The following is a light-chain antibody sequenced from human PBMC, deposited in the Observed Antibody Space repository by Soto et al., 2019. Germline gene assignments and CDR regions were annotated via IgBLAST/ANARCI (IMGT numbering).Light chain of an antibody. CDR2: KAS. V-gene: IGKV1-5*03. CDR3: QQYNTYPAT. Sequence: DIQMTQSPSTLSASVGDRVTITCRASQSISSWLAWYQQKPGEAPKLLIYKASSLESGVPSRFSGSGSGTEFTLTISSLQPDDFATDYCQQYNTYPATFGQGTKVEIK. CDR1: QSISSW. J-gene: IGKJ1*01.